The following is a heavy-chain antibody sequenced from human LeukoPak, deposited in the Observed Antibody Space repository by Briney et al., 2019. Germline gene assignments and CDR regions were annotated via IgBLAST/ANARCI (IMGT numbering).Heavy chain of an antibody. J-gene: IGHJ3*02. CDR1: GGSISSGGYS. CDR2: IYHSGST. Sequence: PSQTLSLTCAVSGGSISSGGYSWSWIRQLPGKGLEWIGYIYHSGSTYYNPSLKSRVTISVDRSKNQFSLKLSSVTAADTAVYYCASGGYSGSGGAFDIWGQGTMVTVSS. D-gene: IGHD1-26*01. V-gene: IGHV4-30-2*01. CDR3: ASGGYSGSGGAFDI.